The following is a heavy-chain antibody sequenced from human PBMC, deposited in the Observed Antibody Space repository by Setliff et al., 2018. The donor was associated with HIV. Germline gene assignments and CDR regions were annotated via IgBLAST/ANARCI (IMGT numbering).Heavy chain of an antibody. CDR1: GYTVTELS. V-gene: IGHV1-24*01. Sequence: ASVKVSCKVSGYTVTELSINWVRQAPGKGPEWMGGFDPEDNKIVYAQKFQGRVTMTTDTSTSTAYMELRSLRSDDTAVYYCARDDGGYNYAEAFDVWGQGTMVTVSS. CDR2: FDPEDNKI. J-gene: IGHJ3*01. CDR3: ARDDGGYNYAEAFDV. D-gene: IGHD3-16*01.